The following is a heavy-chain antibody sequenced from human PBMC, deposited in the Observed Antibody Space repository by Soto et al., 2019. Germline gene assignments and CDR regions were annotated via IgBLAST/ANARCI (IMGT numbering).Heavy chain of an antibody. CDR2: IDPSDSYT. CDR3: ARFPSSSWYSAAFDI. Sequence: ESLKISCKGSGYSFTSYWISWVRQMPGKGLEWMGRIDPSDSYTNYSPSFQGHVTISADKSISTAYLQWSSLKASDTAMYYCARFPSSSWYSAAFDIWGQGTMVTVSS. J-gene: IGHJ3*02. CDR1: GYSFTSYW. V-gene: IGHV5-10-1*01. D-gene: IGHD6-13*01.